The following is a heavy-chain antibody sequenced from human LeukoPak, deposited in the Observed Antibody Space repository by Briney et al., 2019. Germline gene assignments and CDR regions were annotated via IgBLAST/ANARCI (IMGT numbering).Heavy chain of an antibody. CDR2: ISGSSNTI. CDR1: GFTLSSYN. Sequence: GGSLRLSCAASGFTLSSYNMNWVRQAPGKGLEWVSHISGSSNTIYHADSVKGQFTISRDNAKNSLYLHMNGLRAEDTAVYFCARDGRGEFDYWGQGTLVTVSS. V-gene: IGHV3-48*01. J-gene: IGHJ4*02. CDR3: ARDGRGEFDY. D-gene: IGHD3-10*01.